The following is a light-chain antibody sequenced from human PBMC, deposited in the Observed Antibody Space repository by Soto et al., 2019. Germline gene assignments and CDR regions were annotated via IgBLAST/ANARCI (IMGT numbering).Light chain of an antibody. Sequence: DIQMTQSPSSVSASVRDRVTITCRSSEDISTWFSWYQQKPGTAPKLQIYAASRLQSGVPSRFSGSVSGTDFTLTISSLQPEDFATYYCQQDYRYPRTFGQGTKVDNK. V-gene: IGKV1-12*01. CDR1: EDISTW. J-gene: IGKJ1*01. CDR2: AAS. CDR3: QQDYRYPRT.